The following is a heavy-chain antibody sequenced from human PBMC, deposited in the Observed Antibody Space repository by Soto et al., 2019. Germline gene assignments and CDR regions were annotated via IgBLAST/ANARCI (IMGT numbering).Heavy chain of an antibody. V-gene: IGHV5-51*01. CDR1: GYNFAGYW. CDR3: ARQGDMAATPADAFDI. D-gene: IGHD6-19*01. Sequence: PGESLKISCKGSGYNFAGYWIAWVRQMPGKGLELMGIIYPGDSDARYSPSFAGQVTISVDKSITTAYLHWSSLEASDSAVYYCARQGDMAATPADAFDIWGQGTLVTVSS. CDR2: IYPGDSDA. J-gene: IGHJ3*02.